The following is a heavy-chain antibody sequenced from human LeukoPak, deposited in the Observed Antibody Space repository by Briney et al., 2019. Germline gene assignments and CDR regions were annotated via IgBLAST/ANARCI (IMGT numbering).Heavy chain of an antibody. CDR3: ARVLMVVNSFRRYIDL. CDR1: GDSISSYY. V-gene: IGHV4-59*01. D-gene: IGHD3-22*01. CDR2: IYYSGST. J-gene: IGHJ2*01. Sequence: SETLSLTCTVSGDSISSYYWSWIRQPPGKGLEWIGYIYYSGSTNYNPSLKSRLTISVDTSKNQFSLKLSSVAAADTAVYYCARVLMVVNSFRRYIDLWGRGTLVTVSS.